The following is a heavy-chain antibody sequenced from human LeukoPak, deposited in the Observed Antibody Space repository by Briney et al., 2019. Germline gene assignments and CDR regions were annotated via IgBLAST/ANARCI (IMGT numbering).Heavy chain of an antibody. V-gene: IGHV1-18*01. D-gene: IGHD3-22*01. J-gene: IGHJ4*02. CDR2: ISAYNGNT. CDR1: GYTFTSYG. CDR3: ARDGYYYDSSGYYAFDY. Sequence: ASVKVSCKASGYTFTSYGISWVRQAPGQRLEWMGWISAYNGNTNYAQKLQGRVTMTTDTSTSTAYMELRSLRSDDTAVYYCARDGYYYDSSGYYAFDYWGQGTLVTVSS.